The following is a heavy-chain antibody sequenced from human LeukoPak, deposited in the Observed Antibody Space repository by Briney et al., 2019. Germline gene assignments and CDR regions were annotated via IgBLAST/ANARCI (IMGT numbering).Heavy chain of an antibody. CDR1: GYTLTSYY. V-gene: IGHV1-46*01. D-gene: IGHD5-18*01. CDR3: ARTDTAMVTDY. Sequence: ASAKVSCKASGYTLTSYYMHWVRQAPGQGLEWMGIINPSGGSTSYAQKFQGRVTMTRDTSTSTAYMELSSLRSEDTAVYYCARTDTAMVTDYWGQGTLVTVSS. CDR2: INPSGGST. J-gene: IGHJ4*02.